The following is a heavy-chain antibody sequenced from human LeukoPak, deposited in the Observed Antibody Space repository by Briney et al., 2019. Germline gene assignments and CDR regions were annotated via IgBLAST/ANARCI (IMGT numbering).Heavy chain of an antibody. CDR3: ATAKTTVVTPVDY. CDR2: IIPIFGTA. Sequence: SVKVSCKASGGTFSSYAISWVRQAPGQGLEWMGGIIPIFGTANYAQKFQGRVTITADESTSTAYMELSSLRSEDTAMYYCATAKTTVVTPVDYWGQGTLVTVSS. CDR1: GGTFSSYA. J-gene: IGHJ4*02. D-gene: IGHD4-23*01. V-gene: IGHV1-69*13.